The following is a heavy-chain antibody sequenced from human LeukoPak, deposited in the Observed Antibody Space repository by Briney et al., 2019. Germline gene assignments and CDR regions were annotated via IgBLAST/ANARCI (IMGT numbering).Heavy chain of an antibody. D-gene: IGHD1-1*01. CDR3: AKGGNDFYYYGLDV. CDR2: ISGSGDST. CDR1: GFPFSSYW. J-gene: IGHJ6*02. Sequence: PGGSLRLSCVASGFPFSSYWMTWVRQAPGKGLEWVSAISGSGDSTFNADSVKGRFTISRDNSKNTLYLQMHSLRVEDTARYYCAKGGNDFYYYGLDVWGQGTTVTVSS. V-gene: IGHV3-23*01.